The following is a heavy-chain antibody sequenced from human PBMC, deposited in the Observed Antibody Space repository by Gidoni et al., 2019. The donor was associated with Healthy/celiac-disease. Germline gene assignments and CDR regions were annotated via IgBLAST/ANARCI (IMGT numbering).Heavy chain of an antibody. D-gene: IGHD3-3*01. CDR1: GYTFTSYG. CDR2: ISAYNGNT. CDR3: ARVGVPKRNYDFWSGPLSPVQDTYGMDV. V-gene: IGHV1-18*01. J-gene: IGHJ6*02. Sequence: QVQLVQSGAEVKKPGASVQVSCKASGYTFTSYGIRGVRQAPGQGLEWMGWISAYNGNTNYAQKLQGRVTMTTDTSTSTAYMELRSLRSDDTAVYYCARVGVPKRNYDFWSGPLSPVQDTYGMDVWGQGTTVTVSS.